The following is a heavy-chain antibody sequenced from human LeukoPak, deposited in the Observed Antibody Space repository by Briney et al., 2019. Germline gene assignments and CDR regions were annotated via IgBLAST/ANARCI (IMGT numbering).Heavy chain of an antibody. V-gene: IGHV5-51*01. Sequence: GESLKISCKGSGYSFTSYWIGWVRQMPGKGLEWMGIIYPGDSDTRYSPSFQGQVTISADKSISTAYLQWSSLKASDTAMYYCARPGMVRGAIRPPDYWGQGTLVTVSS. CDR1: GYSFTSYW. D-gene: IGHD3-10*01. CDR2: IYPGDSDT. J-gene: IGHJ4*02. CDR3: ARPGMVRGAIRPPDY.